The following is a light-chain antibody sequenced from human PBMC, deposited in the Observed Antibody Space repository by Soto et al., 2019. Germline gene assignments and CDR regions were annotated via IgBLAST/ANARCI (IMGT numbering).Light chain of an antibody. CDR1: QYIGNY. CDR2: SAS. CDR3: QQSYSTPWT. V-gene: IGKV1-39*01. J-gene: IGKJ5*01. Sequence: DIQVTQSPPSLSASVGDGVTITCRASQYIGNYLNWYQHKPGKAPQLLIYSASTLQIGVPSRFSGSVSGTDFTLTISSLQPEDFATYYCQQSYSTPWTFGQGTRLEIK.